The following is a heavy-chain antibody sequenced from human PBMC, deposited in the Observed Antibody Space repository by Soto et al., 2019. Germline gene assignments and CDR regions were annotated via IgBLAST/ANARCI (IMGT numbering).Heavy chain of an antibody. D-gene: IGHD3-22*01. CDR3: ARSSGYYYVDY. J-gene: IGHJ4*02. V-gene: IGHV1-3*01. CDR1: GYTFTSYA. Sequence: QVQLVQSGAEVKKPGASVKVSCKASGYTFTSYAMHWVRQAPGQRLEWMGWINAGNGNTKYSQKFQGRVPITRDTPASTAYMERSSLRSEVTAVYYCARSSGYYYVDYWGQGTLVTVSS. CDR2: INAGNGNT.